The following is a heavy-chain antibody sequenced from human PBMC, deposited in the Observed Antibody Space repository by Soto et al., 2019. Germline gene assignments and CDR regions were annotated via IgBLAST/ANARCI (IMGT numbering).Heavy chain of an antibody. Sequence: ASVKVSCKASGYTFTSYYMHWVRQAPGQGLEWMGIINPSGGSTSYAQKFQGRVTMTRVTSTSTVYMELSSLRSEDTAVYYCATSTPYGDYYYYYYYMDVWGKGTTVTVSS. D-gene: IGHD4-17*01. CDR3: ATSTPYGDYYYYYYYMDV. V-gene: IGHV1-46*03. J-gene: IGHJ6*03. CDR2: INPSGGST. CDR1: GYTFTSYY.